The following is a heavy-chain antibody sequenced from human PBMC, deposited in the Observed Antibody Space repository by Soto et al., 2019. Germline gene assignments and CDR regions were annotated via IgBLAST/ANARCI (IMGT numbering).Heavy chain of an antibody. D-gene: IGHD1-1*01. CDR2: INHSGST. Sequence: QVQLQQWGAGLLKPSETLSLTCAVYCGSFSGYYWSWIRQPPGKGLEWIGEINHSGSTNYNPSLKSQVTMSVDTSKNQFALTLSSVTAADTAVYYCARAYRFDCWGQGTLVTVSS. CDR1: CGSFSGYY. J-gene: IGHJ4*02. CDR3: ARAYRFDC. V-gene: IGHV4-34*01.